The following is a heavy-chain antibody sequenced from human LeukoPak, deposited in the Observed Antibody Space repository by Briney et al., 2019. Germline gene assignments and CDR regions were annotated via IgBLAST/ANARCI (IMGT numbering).Heavy chain of an antibody. CDR2: ISGSGGST. Sequence: GGSLRLSCAASGFTFSSYAMSWVRQAPGKGLEWVSAISGSGGSTYYADSVKGRFTISRDNSKNTLYLQMNSLRAEDTAVYYCAKDTMQVVVAAIDYYFDYWGQGTLVTVSS. D-gene: IGHD2-15*01. CDR1: GFTFSSYA. J-gene: IGHJ4*02. V-gene: IGHV3-23*01. CDR3: AKDTMQVVVAAIDYYFDY.